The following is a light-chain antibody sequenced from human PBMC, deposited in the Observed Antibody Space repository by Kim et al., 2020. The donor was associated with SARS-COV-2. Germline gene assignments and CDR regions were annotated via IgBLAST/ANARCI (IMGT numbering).Light chain of an antibody. V-gene: IGLV2-8*01. J-gene: IGLJ3*02. CDR3: SSYAGSNNVV. Sequence: QSALTQPPSASGSPGQSVTISCTGTSSDVGGYKYVSWYQQHPGKAPKLMIYEVSKRPSGVPDRFSGSKFGNTASLTVSGLQAEDEADYYSSSYAGSNNVVFGGGTQLTVL. CDR1: SSDVGGYKY. CDR2: EVS.